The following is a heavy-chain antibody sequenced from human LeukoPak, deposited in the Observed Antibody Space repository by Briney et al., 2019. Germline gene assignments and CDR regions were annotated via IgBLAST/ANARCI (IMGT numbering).Heavy chain of an antibody. D-gene: IGHD3-10*01. J-gene: IGHJ6*03. Sequence: GGSLRLSCAASGFTFSSYAMHWVRQAPGQGLEYVSAISSNGGSTYYANSVKGRFTISRDNSKNTLYLQMGSLRAEDMAMYYCATNFGRRGNGYMDVWGKGTTVTISS. CDR3: ATNFGRRGNGYMDV. CDR1: GFTFSSYA. V-gene: IGHV3-64*01. CDR2: ISSNGGST.